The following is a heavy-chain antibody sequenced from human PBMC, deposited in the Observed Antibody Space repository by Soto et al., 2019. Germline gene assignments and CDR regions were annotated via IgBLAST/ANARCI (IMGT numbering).Heavy chain of an antibody. Sequence: EVQLVESGGGLVQPGGSLRLSCAASGFTVSSNYMSWVRQAPGQGLEWVSVIYSGGSTYYADSVKGRFTISRDNSKNTLYLKMNSLRAEDTAVYYCARAKEDGDYADFDYWGQGTLVTVSS. CDR2: IYSGGST. D-gene: IGHD4-17*01. CDR1: GFTVSSNY. J-gene: IGHJ4*02. V-gene: IGHV3-66*01. CDR3: ARAKEDGDYADFDY.